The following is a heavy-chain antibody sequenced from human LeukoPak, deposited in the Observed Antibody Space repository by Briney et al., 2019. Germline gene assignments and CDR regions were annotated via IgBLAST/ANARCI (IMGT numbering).Heavy chain of an antibody. CDR3: GRHSDPRSSSWGNWFDP. V-gene: IGHV4-59*08. CDR1: GGSISLYY. CDR2: IYYSGST. D-gene: IGHD2-2*01. J-gene: IGHJ5*02. Sequence: SETLSLTCTVSGGSISLYYWSWIRQPPGKGLEWIGYIYYSGSTNFNPSLKSRVTISVDTSKNQFSLKLRSVTAADTAVYYCGRHSDPRSSSWGNWFDPWGQGTLVTVPS.